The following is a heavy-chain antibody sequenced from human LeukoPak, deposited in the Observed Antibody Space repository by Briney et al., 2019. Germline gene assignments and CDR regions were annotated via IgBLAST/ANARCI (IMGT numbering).Heavy chain of an antibody. J-gene: IGHJ3*02. V-gene: IGHV3-33*08. CDR3: ARAPWELNAFDI. CDR1: GFTFSSYA. Sequence: GRSLRLSCAASGFTFSSYAMHWVRQAPGKGLEWVAVIWYDGSNKYYADSVKGRFTISRDNSKNTLYLQMNSLRAEDTAVYYCARAPWELNAFDIWGQGTMVTVSS. CDR2: IWYDGSNK. D-gene: IGHD1-26*01.